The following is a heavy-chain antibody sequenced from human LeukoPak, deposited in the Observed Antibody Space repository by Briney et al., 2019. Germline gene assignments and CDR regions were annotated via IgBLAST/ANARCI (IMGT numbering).Heavy chain of an antibody. Sequence: GGSLRLSCAASGFTFSSYSMNWVRQAPGKGLEWVSGINWNGGSTGYADSVKGRFTISRDNAKNSLYLQMNSLRAEDTALYYCARDRGQQLGADYWGQGTLVTVSS. CDR3: ARDRGQQLGADY. CDR1: GFTFSSYS. V-gene: IGHV3-20*04. CDR2: INWNGGST. D-gene: IGHD6-13*01. J-gene: IGHJ4*02.